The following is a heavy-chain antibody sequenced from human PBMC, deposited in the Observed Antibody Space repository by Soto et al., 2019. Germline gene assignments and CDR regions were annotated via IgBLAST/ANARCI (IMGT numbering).Heavy chain of an antibody. D-gene: IGHD3-9*01. Sequence: EVQLVQSGGGLIQPGGSLRLSCAASGLTVSSNYMGWVRQAPGKGLEWVSVIYVDGSSFYADSVEGRFTISRDNSRNTLYLQMNSLRAVDTAVYYCARLPAGSYSSDWYYFDYWGQGTLVTVSS. CDR1: GLTVSSNY. J-gene: IGHJ4*02. CDR3: ARLPAGSYSSDWYYFDY. CDR2: IYVDGSS. V-gene: IGHV3-53*01.